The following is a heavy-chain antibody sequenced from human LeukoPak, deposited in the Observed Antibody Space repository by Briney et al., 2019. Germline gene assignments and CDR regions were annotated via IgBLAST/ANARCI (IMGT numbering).Heavy chain of an antibody. CDR1: GFTFSSYW. J-gene: IGHJ3*02. D-gene: IGHD3-16*01. Sequence: GGSLRLSCAASGFTFSSYWMHWVRQAPGKGLVWVSRINSDGSSTNYADSVKGRFTISRDNAKNTLYLQMNSLRAEDTAVYYCTRRGAASDAFDIWGQGTMVTVSS. V-gene: IGHV3-74*01. CDR2: INSDGSST. CDR3: TRRGAASDAFDI.